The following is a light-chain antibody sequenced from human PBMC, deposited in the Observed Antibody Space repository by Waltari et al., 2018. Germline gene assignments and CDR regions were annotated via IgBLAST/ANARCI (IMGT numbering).Light chain of an antibody. CDR2: KAS. CDR1: QSIGDS. Sequence: DIQMTQSPSTLSASVGDGVTITCRASQSIGDSLAWYQQNPGRAPKLLIYKASSLERGVPSRFSGSGSGTEFTLTITSLQPDDFATYYCQQSNTYPWGFGQGTKVDIK. J-gene: IGKJ1*01. CDR3: QQSNTYPWG. V-gene: IGKV1-5*03.